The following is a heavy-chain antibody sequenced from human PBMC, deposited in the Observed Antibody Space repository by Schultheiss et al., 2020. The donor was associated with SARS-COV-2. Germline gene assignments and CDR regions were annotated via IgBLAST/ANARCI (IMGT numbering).Heavy chain of an antibody. D-gene: IGHD1-14*01. J-gene: IGHJ4*02. CDR1: GGSFSGYY. CDR3: ARPAASGTDDY. V-gene: IGHV4-34*01. Sequence: SETLSLTCAVYGGSFSGYYWSWIRQTPGKGLEWIGEINHSGSTNYNPSLKSRVTISVDTSKNQFSLKLSSVTAADTAVYYCARPAASGTDDYWGQGTLVTVSS. CDR2: INHSGST.